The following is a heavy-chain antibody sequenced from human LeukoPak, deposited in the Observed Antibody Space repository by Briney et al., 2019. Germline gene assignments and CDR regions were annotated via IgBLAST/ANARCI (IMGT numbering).Heavy chain of an antibody. J-gene: IGHJ4*02. D-gene: IGHD1-26*01. CDR3: AGNGIMGAGYYFDY. V-gene: IGHV3-21*01. Sequence: PGGSLRLSCAASGFSFSNSWMTWVRQAPGKGLEWVSSITSSSSYIYYADSVKGRFTISRDNAKNSLYLQMNSLRAEDTAVYYPAGNGIMGAGYYFDYWGQGTLVTVSS. CDR2: ITSSSSYI. CDR1: GFSFSNSW.